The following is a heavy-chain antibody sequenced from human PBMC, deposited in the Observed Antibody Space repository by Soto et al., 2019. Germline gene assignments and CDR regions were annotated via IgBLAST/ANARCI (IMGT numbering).Heavy chain of an antibody. CDR1: GGSISSYY. D-gene: IGHD3-10*01. CDR3: ARGIVLLWFGESGWFDP. Sequence: SETLSLTCTVSGGSISSYYWSWIRQPPGKGLEWIGYIYYSGSTYYNPSLKSRVTISVDTSKNQFSLKLSSVTAADTAVYYCARGIVLLWFGESGWFDPWGQGTLVTVSS. J-gene: IGHJ5*02. V-gene: IGHV4-59*08. CDR2: IYYSGST.